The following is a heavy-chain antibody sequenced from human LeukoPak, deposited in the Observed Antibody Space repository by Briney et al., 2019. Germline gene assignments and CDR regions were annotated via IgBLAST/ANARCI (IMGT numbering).Heavy chain of an antibody. CDR3: AKDSGSYSNYETN. CDR1: GFTFSIYG. D-gene: IGHD4-11*01. V-gene: IGHV3-33*06. J-gene: IGHJ4*02. Sequence: GGSLRLSCAASGFTFSIYGMHWVRQAPGKGVEWVAVIWYDGSNEYYADSVKGRFTISRDNSKNTLYLQMNSLRAEDTAVYYCAKDSGSYSNYETNWGQGTLVTVSS. CDR2: IWYDGSNE.